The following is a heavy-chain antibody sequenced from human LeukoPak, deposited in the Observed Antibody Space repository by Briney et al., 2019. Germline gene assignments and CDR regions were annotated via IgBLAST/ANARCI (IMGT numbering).Heavy chain of an antibody. Sequence: PGGSLRLSCAASGFTFSSYGMHWVRQAPGKGLEWVAFIRYDGSNKYYADSVKGRFTISRDISQNTLYLQMNSLRAEDTAVYYCARDGGYGSGSFDYWGQGTLVTVSS. J-gene: IGHJ4*02. CDR1: GFTFSSYG. V-gene: IGHV3-30*02. CDR2: IRYDGSNK. D-gene: IGHD3-10*01. CDR3: ARDGGYGSGSFDY.